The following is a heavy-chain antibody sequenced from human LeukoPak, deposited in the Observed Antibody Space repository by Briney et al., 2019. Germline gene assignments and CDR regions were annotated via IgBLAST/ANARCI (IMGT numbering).Heavy chain of an antibody. V-gene: IGHV2-5*02. CDR3: AHLTTFFNYAGFDP. CDR2: IYWDDDN. J-gene: IGHJ5*02. D-gene: IGHD1-7*01. CDR1: GFSLSTGGVG. Sequence: SGPTLVNPTHTLTLTCTFSGFSLSTGGVGEGWIRQPPGKALEWLALIYWDDDNRYSPSLKSRLTITKDTSKNHVVLTMTDMDPVDTATYYCAHLTTFFNYAGFDPWGQGTLVTVSS.